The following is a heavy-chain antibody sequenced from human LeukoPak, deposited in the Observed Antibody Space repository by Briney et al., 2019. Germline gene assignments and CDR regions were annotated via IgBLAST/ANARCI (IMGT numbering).Heavy chain of an antibody. Sequence: GGSLRLSCAASGFIFSSYWMHWVRHAPGKGLAWVSRINTDGSSTSYADSVKGRFTISRDNAKNSVFLQINNLRAEDTAIYYCARRGYYDSSGCDYWGQGTLVTVSS. D-gene: IGHD3-22*01. CDR2: INTDGSST. CDR3: ARRGYYDSSGCDY. CDR1: GFIFSSYW. V-gene: IGHV3-74*01. J-gene: IGHJ4*02.